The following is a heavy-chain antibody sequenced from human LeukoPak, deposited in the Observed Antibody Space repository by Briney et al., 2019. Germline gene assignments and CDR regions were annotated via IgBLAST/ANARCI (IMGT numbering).Heavy chain of an antibody. CDR2: ISYDGSNK. J-gene: IGHJ5*02. V-gene: IGHV3-30*18. CDR3: AKDAVWFGELLGEDWFDP. Sequence: PGRSLRLSCAASGFTFSSYGMHWARQAPGKGLEWVAVISYDGSNKYYADSVKGRFTISRDNSKNTLYLQMNSLRAEDTAVYYCAKDAVWFGELLGEDWFDPWGQGTLVTVSS. CDR1: GFTFSSYG. D-gene: IGHD3-10*01.